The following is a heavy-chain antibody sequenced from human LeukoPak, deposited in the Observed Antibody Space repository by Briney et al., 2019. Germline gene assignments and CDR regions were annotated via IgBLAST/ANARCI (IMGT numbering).Heavy chain of an antibody. CDR1: GFTFSSYE. CDR3: ARGPGSSWYSDY. V-gene: IGHV3-48*03. Sequence: PGGSLRLSCVASGFTFSSYEMNWVRQAPGKGLEWVSYISSSGSTIYYADSVKGRFTISRDNSKNTLYLQVNSLRAEDTAVYYCARGPGSSWYSDYWGQGTLVTVSS. D-gene: IGHD6-13*01. J-gene: IGHJ4*02. CDR2: ISSSGSTI.